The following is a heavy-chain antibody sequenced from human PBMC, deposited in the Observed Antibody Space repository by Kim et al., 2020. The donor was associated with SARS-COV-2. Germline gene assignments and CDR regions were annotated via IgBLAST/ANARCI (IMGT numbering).Heavy chain of an antibody. Sequence: GGSLSLSCAASGFTFSSYAMHWVRQAPGKGLEWVAVISYDGSNKYYADSVKGRFTISRDNSKNTLYLQMNSLRAEDTAVYYCARSGYGSGMDVWGQGTT. CDR1: GFTFSSYA. CDR2: ISYDGSNK. D-gene: IGHD5-12*01. V-gene: IGHV3-30*04. CDR3: ARSGYGSGMDV. J-gene: IGHJ6*02.